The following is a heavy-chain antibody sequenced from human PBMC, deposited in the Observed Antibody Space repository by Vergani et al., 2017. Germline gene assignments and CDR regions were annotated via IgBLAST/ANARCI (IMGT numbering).Heavy chain of an antibody. D-gene: IGHD1-1*01. J-gene: IGHJ4*02. CDR3: AKENDGGGLGY. CDR2: ISWNSGSI. Sequence: EVRLVESGGGLVQPGGSLRLSCAASGFTFDDYAMHWVRQAPGKGLEWVSGISWNSGSIGYADSVKGRFTISRDNAKNSLYLQMNSLRAEDTAVYYCAKENDGGGLGYWGQGTLVTVSS. CDR1: GFTFDDYA. V-gene: IGHV3-9*01.